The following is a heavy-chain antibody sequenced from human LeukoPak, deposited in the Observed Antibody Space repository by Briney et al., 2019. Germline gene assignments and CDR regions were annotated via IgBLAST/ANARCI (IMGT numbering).Heavy chain of an antibody. J-gene: IGHJ4*02. CDR1: GFTFSRYW. D-gene: IGHD6-25*01. CDR2: INSDGSST. CDR3: ARVEGITASLDY. Sequence: GRSLRLSCAASGFTFSRYWMSWVRQAPGKGLVWVSRINSDGSSTSYADSVKGRFTISRDNAKNTLYLQMNSLKTEDTAVYYCARVEGITASLDYWGQGTLVTVSS. V-gene: IGHV3-74*01.